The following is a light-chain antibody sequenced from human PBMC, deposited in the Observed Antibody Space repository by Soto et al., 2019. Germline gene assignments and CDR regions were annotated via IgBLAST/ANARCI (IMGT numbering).Light chain of an antibody. CDR3: QQSYSTPIS. CDR1: QSISSH. V-gene: IGKV1-39*01. Sequence: DIQMTQSPSSLSASVGDTVTITCRASQSISSHLNWYQQKPGKAPNLLMYTASNLQSGVPSRFSGSGSGTDLTLTISSLQPEDFATYYCQQSYSTPISFGQGTRLEIK. J-gene: IGKJ5*01. CDR2: TAS.